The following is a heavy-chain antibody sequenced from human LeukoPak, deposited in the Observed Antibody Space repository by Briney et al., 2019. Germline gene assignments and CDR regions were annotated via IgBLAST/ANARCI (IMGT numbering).Heavy chain of an antibody. J-gene: IGHJ4*02. CDR1: GYTFTIYG. Sequence: RASVKVSYKASGYTFTIYGISWVRQAPGQGLEWMGWISAYNGNTNYTQKRQGRVTMTTDTSTSTAYMELRSLRSDDTAVYYCARGERWLQTPLDYWGQGTLVTVSS. D-gene: IGHD5-24*01. V-gene: IGHV1-18*01. CDR2: ISAYNGNT. CDR3: ARGERWLQTPLDY.